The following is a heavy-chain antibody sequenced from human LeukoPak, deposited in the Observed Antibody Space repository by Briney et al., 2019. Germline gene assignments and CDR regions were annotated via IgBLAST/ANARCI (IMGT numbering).Heavy chain of an antibody. V-gene: IGHV4-31*03. D-gene: IGHD3-16*02. Sequence: KPSQTLSLTCTVSGDSISSGGHYWSWICQHPGKGLVWIGYIYYTATTYYNPSHKSRLTISLDTSKKQFSLKLRSETAADTAVYYCARTVSGYHLDYWGQGTLVTVSS. J-gene: IGHJ4*02. CDR1: GDSISSGGHY. CDR3: ARTVSGYHLDY. CDR2: IYYTATT.